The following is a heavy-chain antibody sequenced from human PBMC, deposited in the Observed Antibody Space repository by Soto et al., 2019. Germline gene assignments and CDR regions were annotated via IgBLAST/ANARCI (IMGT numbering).Heavy chain of an antibody. V-gene: IGHV4-31*03. J-gene: IGHJ6*02. CDR3: AASCVACGGFNYYGMDV. D-gene: IGHD2-21*01. CDR2: IYYSGTT. CDR1: GGSIRSGGYY. Sequence: QVQLQESGPGLVKPSQTLSLTCTVSGGSIRSGGYYWYWIRQHPGKGLEWIGYIYYSGTTYYNQSLKSRVTISVDTSKNQYSLKLSFVTAADTAVYYWAASCVACGGFNYYGMDVWGQGTTVTVSS.